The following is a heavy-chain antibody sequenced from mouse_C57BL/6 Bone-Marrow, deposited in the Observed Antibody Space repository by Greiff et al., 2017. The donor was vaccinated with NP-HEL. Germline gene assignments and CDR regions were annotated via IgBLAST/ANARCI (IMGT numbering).Heavy chain of an antibody. Sequence: DQLQQSGAELVRPGTSVKVSCKASGYAFTNYLIEWVKQRPGQGLEWIGVINPGSGGTNYNEKFKGKATLTADKSSSTAYMQLSSLTSEDSAVYFCARLGYSKWGDYWGQGTSVTVSS. CDR2: INPGSGGT. V-gene: IGHV1-54*01. J-gene: IGHJ4*01. CDR3: ARLGYSKWGDY. CDR1: GYAFTNYL. D-gene: IGHD2-5*01.